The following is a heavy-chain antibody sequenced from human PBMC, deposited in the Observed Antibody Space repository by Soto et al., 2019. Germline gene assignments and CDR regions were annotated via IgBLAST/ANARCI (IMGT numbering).Heavy chain of an antibody. J-gene: IGHJ4*02. V-gene: IGHV3-23*01. CDR1: GFTFSSYA. Sequence: GGSLRLSCAASGFTFSSYAMSWVRQAPGKGLEWVSAISGSGGSTYYADSVKGRFTISRDNSKNTLYLQMNSLRAEDTAVYYCAEDSRDTTYYYDSSGYDYYFDYWGQGTLVTVSS. D-gene: IGHD3-22*01. CDR2: ISGSGGST. CDR3: AEDSRDTTYYYDSSGYDYYFDY.